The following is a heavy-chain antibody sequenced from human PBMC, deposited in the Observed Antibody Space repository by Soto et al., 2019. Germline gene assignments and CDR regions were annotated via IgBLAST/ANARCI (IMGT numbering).Heavy chain of an antibody. CDR3: ARIQLDTIMALDY. Sequence: QVQLVESGGGVVQPGGFLRLSCAASGFTFDAYGFHWVRQAPGKGLEWVAVVWSNGNLKYYADSVKGRFTISRDSSKSALNLQMNSLRADDTAVYYCARIQLDTIMALDYWCKGTLVTVSS. D-gene: IGHD1-1*01. CDR2: VWSNGNLK. J-gene: IGHJ4*02. CDR1: GFTFDAYG. V-gene: IGHV3-33*01.